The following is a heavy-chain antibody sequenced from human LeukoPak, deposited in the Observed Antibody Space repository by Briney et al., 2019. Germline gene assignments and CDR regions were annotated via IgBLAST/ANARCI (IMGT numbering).Heavy chain of an antibody. Sequence: GGSLRLSRAASGFTFSSHSMSWVRQAPGKGLEWVSSIDSSSSHIYYADAMEGRFTIFRDDSKNSLYLEMNSLRAEDTAVYFCARIVLTPPYGMDVWGQGTTVTVSS. CDR2: IDSSSSHI. CDR1: GFTFSSHS. V-gene: IGHV3-21*01. D-gene: IGHD2/OR15-2a*01. CDR3: ARIVLTPPYGMDV. J-gene: IGHJ6*02.